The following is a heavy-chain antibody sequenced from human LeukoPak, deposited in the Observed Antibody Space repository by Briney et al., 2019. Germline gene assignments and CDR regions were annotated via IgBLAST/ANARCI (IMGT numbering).Heavy chain of an antibody. Sequence: PGGSLTLSCAASGFTFSSYAMSWVRQAPGKGLGWVSTVSASARSTYYADSVKGLFTVSRDNSKNTLYPQMNSIRAESAAVYYLARKFGGYCSGTSCQINFDYWGQGTLVTVSS. D-gene: IGHD2-2*01. CDR1: GFTFSSYA. CDR3: ARKFGGYCSGTSCQINFDY. V-gene: IGHV3-23*01. CDR2: VSASARST. J-gene: IGHJ4*02.